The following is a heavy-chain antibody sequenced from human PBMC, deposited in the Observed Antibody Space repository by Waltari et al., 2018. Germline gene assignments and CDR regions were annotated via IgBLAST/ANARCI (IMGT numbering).Heavy chain of an antibody. J-gene: IGHJ6*03. CDR2: INHSGST. CDR1: GGSFSGYY. CDR3: ARGGWQLVAQYYYYYMDV. Sequence: QVQLQQWGAGLLKPSETLSLTCAVYGGSFSGYYWSWIRQPPGKGLELIGEINHSGSTTDNPSLKSRVTISVDTSKNQFSLKLSSVTAADTAVYYCARGGWQLVAQYYYYYMDVWGKGTTVTISS. D-gene: IGHD6-6*01. V-gene: IGHV4-34*01.